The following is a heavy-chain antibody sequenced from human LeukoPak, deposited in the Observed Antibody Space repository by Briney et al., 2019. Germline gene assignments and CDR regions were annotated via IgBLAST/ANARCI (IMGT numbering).Heavy chain of an antibody. CDR1: GFTFSTYW. D-gene: IGHD4-17*01. CDR3: ANYGDHGGIDY. CDR2: IKQDGSDK. Sequence: GGSLRLSCAASGFTFSTYWMHWVRQAPGKGLYWVANIKQDGSDKYYVDSVKGRFTISRDNAKNSLYLQMNSLRAEDTAVYYCANYGDHGGIDYWGQGTLVIVSS. V-gene: IGHV3-7*01. J-gene: IGHJ4*02.